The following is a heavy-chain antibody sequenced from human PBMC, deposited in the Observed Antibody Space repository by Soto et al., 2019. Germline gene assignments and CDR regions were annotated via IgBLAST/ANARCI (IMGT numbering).Heavy chain of an antibody. J-gene: IGHJ5*01. D-gene: IGHD6-6*01. Sequence: SETLSLTCTVSGASISSSYWSWIRQPPGKGLEWIGYIFHSGTTNYNPSLKSRVTISVDTSKNQFSLNLSPLTTADTAVYFCARGGNCYSSTSSAVGGVHYS. CDR3: ARGGNCYSSTSSAVGGVHYS. V-gene: IGHV4-59*01. CDR2: IFHSGTT. CDR1: GASISSSY.